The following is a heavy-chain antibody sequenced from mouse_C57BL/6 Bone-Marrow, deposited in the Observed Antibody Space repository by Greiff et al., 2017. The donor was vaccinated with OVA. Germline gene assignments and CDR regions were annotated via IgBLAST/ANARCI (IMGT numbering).Heavy chain of an antibody. CDR1: GYAFSSSW. J-gene: IGHJ2*01. Sequence: QVQLQQSGPELVKPGASVKISCKASGYAFSSSWMNWVKQRPGKGLEWIGRIYPGDGDTNYNGKFKGKATLTADKSSSTAYMQLRSLTSEDAAVYFCARGNYGDYWGKGTTLTVSS. CDR2: IYPGDGDT. CDR3: ARGNYGDY. D-gene: IGHD1-1*02. V-gene: IGHV1-82*01.